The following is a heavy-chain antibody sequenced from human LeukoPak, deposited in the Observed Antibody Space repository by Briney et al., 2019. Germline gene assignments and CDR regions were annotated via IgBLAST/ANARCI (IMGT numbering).Heavy chain of an antibody. D-gene: IGHD5-12*01. J-gene: IGHJ2*01. V-gene: IGHV3-30-3*01. CDR3: ARPDIMATRTDWYFDL. CDR1: GFSFSGYA. Sequence: PGRSLRLSCVASGFSFSGYAMHWVRQAPGKGLEWVAVISYDGSNKYYADSVKGRFTISRDNSKNTLYLQMNSLRAEDTAVYYCARPDIMATRTDWYFDLWGLGTLVTVFS. CDR2: ISYDGSNK.